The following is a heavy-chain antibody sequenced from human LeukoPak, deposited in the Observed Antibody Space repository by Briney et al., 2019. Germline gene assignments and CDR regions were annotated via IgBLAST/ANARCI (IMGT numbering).Heavy chain of an antibody. CDR1: GGSISSGGYY. V-gene: IGHV4-31*03. D-gene: IGHD3-10*01. J-gene: IGHJ4*02. Sequence: PSETLSLTCTVSGGSISSGGYYWSWIRQHPGKGLEWIGYIYYSGSTYYNPSLKSRVTISVDTSKNQFSLKLSSVTAADTAVYYCARDQVGGSGSQYYFDYWGQGTLVTVSS. CDR3: ARDQVGGSGSQYYFDY. CDR2: IYYSGST.